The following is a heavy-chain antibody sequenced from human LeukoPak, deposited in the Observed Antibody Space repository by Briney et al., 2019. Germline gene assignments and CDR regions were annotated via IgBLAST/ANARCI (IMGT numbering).Heavy chain of an antibody. D-gene: IGHD3-22*01. CDR3: TSHLADYYDSNL. Sequence: GGSLRLSCAASGFTFSSYAMSWVRQAPGKGLEWVGFIRSKAYGGTTEYAASVKGRFTISRDDSRSIAYLQMNSLKTEDTAVYYCTSHLADYYDSNLWGQGTLVTVSS. V-gene: IGHV3-49*04. CDR2: IRSKAYGGTT. CDR1: GFTFSSYA. J-gene: IGHJ5*02.